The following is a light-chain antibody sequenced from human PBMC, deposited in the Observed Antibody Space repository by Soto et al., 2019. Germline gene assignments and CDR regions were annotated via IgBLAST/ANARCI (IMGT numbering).Light chain of an antibody. CDR3: SSYTNSITLEV. Sequence: QSALTQPASVSGSPGQSVTISCTGTSSDVGYYNYVSWYQQHPGKAPKLMIYDVSNRPSGVSNRFSGSKSGNTASLAISGLQAEDESDYYCSSYTNSITLEVFVGGTKLTVL. J-gene: IGLJ2*01. V-gene: IGLV2-14*01. CDR1: SSDVGYYNY. CDR2: DVS.